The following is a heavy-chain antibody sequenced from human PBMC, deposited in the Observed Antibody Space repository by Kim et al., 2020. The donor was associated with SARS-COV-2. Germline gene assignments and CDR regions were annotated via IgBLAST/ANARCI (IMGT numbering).Heavy chain of an antibody. CDR1: GFTFSNHA. CDR2: ISWNGGGV. J-gene: IGHJ2*01. V-gene: IGHV3-9*01. CDR3: TKARVGSSWAEGYWYMDV. D-gene: IGHD6-13*01. Sequence: GGSLRLSCTASGFTFSNHAMHWVRQRPGKGLEWVSVISWNGGGVDYADSVKGRFTISRDNVKKSVYLQMNSLRVDDTAFYYCTKARVGSSWAEGYWYMDVWGRGTLVTVSS.